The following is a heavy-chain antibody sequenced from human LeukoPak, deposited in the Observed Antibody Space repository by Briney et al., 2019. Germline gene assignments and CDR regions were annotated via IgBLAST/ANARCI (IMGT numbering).Heavy chain of an antibody. CDR3: ARVLYLELVRGYFDY. D-gene: IGHD6-13*01. J-gene: IGHJ4*02. CDR2: INPNSGGT. V-gene: IGHV1-2*06. Sequence: GASVKVSCKASGYTFTGYYMHWVRQAPGQGLEWMGRINPNSGGTNYAQKFQGRVTMTRDTSISTAYMELSRLRSDDTAVYYRARVLYLELVRGYFDYWGQGTLVTVSS. CDR1: GYTFTGYY.